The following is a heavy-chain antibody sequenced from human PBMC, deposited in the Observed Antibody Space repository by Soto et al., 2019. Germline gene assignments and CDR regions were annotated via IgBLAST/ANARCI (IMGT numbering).Heavy chain of an antibody. CDR3: ARDQTTGDWFDA. CDR1: GFDFNNYW. V-gene: IGHV3-74*03. CDR2: INGDGSDT. D-gene: IGHD4-17*01. J-gene: IGHJ5*02. Sequence: EVQLVESGGGLVQPGGSLRPSCGASGFDFNNYWMHWVRQDPGKGLVWVSRINGDGSDTKYADSVKGRFTISRDNAKNTVYLQMNSLRAEDTAVYYCARDQTTGDWFDAWGQGTLVTVSS.